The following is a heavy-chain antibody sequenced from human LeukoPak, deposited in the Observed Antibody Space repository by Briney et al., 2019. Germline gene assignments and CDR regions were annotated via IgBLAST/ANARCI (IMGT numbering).Heavy chain of an antibody. CDR2: ISWDGGSR. V-gene: IGHV3-43*01. J-gene: IGHJ4*02. CDR1: GFTFDDYT. D-gene: IGHD5-18*01. Sequence: GGSLRLSCAASGFTFDDYTMHWVRQAPGKGLEWVSLISWDGGSRYYADSVKGRFTISRDNSKNSLYLQMNSPRTEDTALYYCAKEDGDRYGTPDYWGQGTLVTVSS. CDR3: AKEDGDRYGTPDY.